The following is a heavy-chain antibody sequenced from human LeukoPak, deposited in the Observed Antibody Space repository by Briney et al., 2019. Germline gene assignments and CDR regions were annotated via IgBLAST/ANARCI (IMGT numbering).Heavy chain of an antibody. D-gene: IGHD4-17*01. V-gene: IGHV3-23*01. CDR1: GFTFTNYA. J-gene: IGHJ4*02. Sequence: QAGGSLRLSCAASGFTFTNYAMSWVRQAPGKGLEWVSVISSRGGTTYYADSVKGRFAISRDKPKNTLYLQMNSLGAEDTAVYYCAKGYADYGMTVFDYWGQGTLVTVSS. CDR3: AKGYADYGMTVFDY. CDR2: ISSRGGTT.